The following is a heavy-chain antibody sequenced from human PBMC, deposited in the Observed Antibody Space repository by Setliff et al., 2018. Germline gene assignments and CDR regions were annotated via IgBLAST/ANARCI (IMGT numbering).Heavy chain of an antibody. V-gene: IGHV1-8*02. CDR3: ATYCSGGSCYSFLYNYYYYGMDV. CDR2: MNPNSGNT. Sequence: ASVKVSCKASGYTFTSYDINWVRQATGQGLEWMGWMNPNSGNTGYAQKFQGRVTMTRYTSISTAYMELSSLRSEDTAVYYCATYCSGGSCYSFLYNYYYYGMDVWGQGTTVTAP. D-gene: IGHD2-15*01. J-gene: IGHJ6*02. CDR1: GYTFTSYD.